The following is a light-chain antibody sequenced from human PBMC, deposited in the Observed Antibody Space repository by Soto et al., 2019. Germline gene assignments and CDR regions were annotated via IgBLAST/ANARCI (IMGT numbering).Light chain of an antibody. J-gene: IGKJ1*01. CDR3: QQSYSTTWT. CDR1: QSINIY. V-gene: IGKV1-39*01. CDR2: VAS. Sequence: DIQMTKSPSSLSASLGDSVTIPCGASQSINIYLSWYQQKPGKAPKLLSNVASTLQGGVPSRFSGSGSGTDFTLAISSLQPEDSATYSCQQSYSTTWTFGQGTKVDI.